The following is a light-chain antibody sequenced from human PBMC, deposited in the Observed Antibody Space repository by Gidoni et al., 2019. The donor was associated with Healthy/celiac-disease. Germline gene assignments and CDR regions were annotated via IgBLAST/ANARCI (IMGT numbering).Light chain of an antibody. CDR1: QSISSW. CDR2: KAS. CDR3: QQYNSYRT. V-gene: IGKV1-5*03. J-gene: IGKJ1*01. Sequence: DIQMTQSPSTLSASVGDRVTITCRASQSISSWLAWYQQKPGKAPKLLIYKASSLESGVPSRFSGSGSGTEFTLTISSLQHDDVATYYCQQYNSYRTFGQGTKVEIK.